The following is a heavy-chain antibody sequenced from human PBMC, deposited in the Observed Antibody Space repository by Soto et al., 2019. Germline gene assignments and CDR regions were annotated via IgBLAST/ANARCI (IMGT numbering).Heavy chain of an antibody. CDR2: ISSSSSYI. V-gene: IGHV3-21*01. CDR3: ARDRANYDFWSGYYIDY. Sequence: GGSLRLSCAASGFTFSSYSMNWVRQAPGKGLEWVSSISSSSSYIYYADSVKGRFTISRDNAKNSLYLQMNSLRAEDTAVYYCARDRANYDFWSGYYIDYWGQGTLVTVSS. D-gene: IGHD3-3*01. J-gene: IGHJ4*02. CDR1: GFTFSSYS.